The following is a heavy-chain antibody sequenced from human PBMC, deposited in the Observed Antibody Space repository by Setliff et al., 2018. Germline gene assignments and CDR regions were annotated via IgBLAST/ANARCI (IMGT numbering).Heavy chain of an antibody. CDR3: VRDAGDGYGVDAYAGAGFDI. CDR2: FRPTGRT. D-gene: IGHD4-17*01. CDR1: GSAIDSGHY. J-gene: IGHJ3*02. Sequence: KPSETLSLTCAVSGSAIDSGHYWGWIRQPPGKGLEWIGSFRPTGRTYYNPSLKSRVTISVDTSKKQFSLKLTSMTAADTAVYYCVRDAGDGYGVDAYAGAGFDIWGQGTMVTVS. V-gene: IGHV4-38-2*02.